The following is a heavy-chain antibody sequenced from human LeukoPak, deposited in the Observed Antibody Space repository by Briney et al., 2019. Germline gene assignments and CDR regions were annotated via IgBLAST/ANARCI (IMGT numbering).Heavy chain of an antibody. CDR3: ARDRGSSWSGDWFDP. D-gene: IGHD6-13*01. Sequence: GGSLRLSCAASGFTFSSYSMNWVRQAPGKGPEWVSSISSSSSYIYYADSVKGRFTISRDNAKNSLYLQMNSLRAEDTAVYYCARDRGSSWSGDWFDPWGQGTLVTVSS. CDR1: GFTFSSYS. CDR2: ISSSSSYI. J-gene: IGHJ5*02. V-gene: IGHV3-21*01.